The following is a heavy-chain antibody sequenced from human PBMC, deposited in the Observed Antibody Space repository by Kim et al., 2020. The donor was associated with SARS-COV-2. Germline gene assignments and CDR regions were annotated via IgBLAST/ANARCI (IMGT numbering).Heavy chain of an antibody. CDR1: GYTFTSYG. CDR2: ISAYNGNT. D-gene: IGHD2-2*01. CDR3: ARVGKIKGYCSSTSCYHGDNWFDP. V-gene: IGHV1-18*01. J-gene: IGHJ5*02. Sequence: ASVKVSCKASGYTFTSYGISWVRQAPGQGLEWMGWISAYNGNTNYAQKLQGRVTMTTDTSTSTAYMELRSLRSDDTAVYYCARVGKIKGYCSSTSCYHGDNWFDPWGQGTLVTVSS.